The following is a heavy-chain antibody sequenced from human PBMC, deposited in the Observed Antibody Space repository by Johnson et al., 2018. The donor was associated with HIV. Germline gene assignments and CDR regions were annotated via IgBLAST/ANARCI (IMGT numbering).Heavy chain of an antibody. CDR1: GFTFSSYG. CDR2: IRYDGSNK. J-gene: IGHJ3*02. CDR3: TAYFADEKGPAFDI. Sequence: QMQLVESWGGVVQPGRSLRLSCAASGFTFSSYGMHWVRQAPGKGLEWVAFIRYDGSNKYYADSVKGRFTISRDNSKNTLYLQMNSLRAEDTAVYYCTAYFADEKGPAFDIWGQGAMVTVSS. V-gene: IGHV3-30*02. D-gene: IGHD2/OR15-2a*01.